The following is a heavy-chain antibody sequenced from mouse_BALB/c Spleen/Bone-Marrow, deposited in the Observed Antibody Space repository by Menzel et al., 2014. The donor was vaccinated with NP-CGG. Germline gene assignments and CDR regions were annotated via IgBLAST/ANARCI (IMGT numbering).Heavy chain of an antibody. CDR2: IHYSGTT. J-gene: IGHJ4*01. CDR3: ARFAGTPYTMDY. D-gene: IGHD4-1*01. Sequence: EVQLQQSGPDLVKPSQSLSLTCTVTGYSITSYYSWHWIRQFPGNKLEWMGYIHYSGTTVYNPSLKSRISITRDTSNNQFFLQLNSVTTGDTATYYCARFAGTPYTMDYWGQGTSVTVSS. V-gene: IGHV3-1*02. CDR1: GYSITSYYS.